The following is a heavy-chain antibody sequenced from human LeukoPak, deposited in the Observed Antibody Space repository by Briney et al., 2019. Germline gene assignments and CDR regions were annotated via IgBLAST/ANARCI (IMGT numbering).Heavy chain of an antibody. CDR1: GYTFTGYY. D-gene: IGHD6-19*01. CDR2: MNPNSGNT. Sequence: ASVKVSCKASGYTFTGYYMHWVRQAPGQGLEWMGWMNPNSGNTGYAQKFQGRVTMTRNTSISTAYMELSSLRSEDTAVYYCARAPVAGDYWGQGTLVTVSS. J-gene: IGHJ4*02. CDR3: ARAPVAGDY. V-gene: IGHV1-8*02.